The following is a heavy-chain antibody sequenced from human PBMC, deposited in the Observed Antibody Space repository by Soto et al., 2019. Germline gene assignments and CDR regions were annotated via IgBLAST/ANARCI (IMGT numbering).Heavy chain of an antibody. CDR1: GGTFSSYA. J-gene: IGHJ6*02. Sequence: SVKVSCKASGGTFSSYAISWVRQAPGQGLEWMGGIIPIFGTANYAQKFQGRVTITADESTSTAYMELSSLRSEDTAVYYCASTKTRSGTQYYYYGMDVWGQGTTVTVSS. D-gene: IGHD3-10*01. CDR3: ASTKTRSGTQYYYYGMDV. V-gene: IGHV1-69*13. CDR2: IIPIFGTA.